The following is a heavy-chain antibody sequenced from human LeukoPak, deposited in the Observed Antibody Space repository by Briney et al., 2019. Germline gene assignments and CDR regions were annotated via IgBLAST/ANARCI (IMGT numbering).Heavy chain of an antibody. CDR1: GGSISDINYY. CDR3: ARHQISSGWSLYFDS. D-gene: IGHD6-19*01. CDR2: VYYSGST. V-gene: IGHV4-39*07. J-gene: IGHJ4*02. Sequence: SETLSLACNVSGGSISDINYYWAWIRQPPGKGLEWNASVYYSGSTHYNPSLKSRVTISGDTSKNQFSLKVTSVTVADTAVFYCARHQISSGWSLYFDSWGQGILVTVSS.